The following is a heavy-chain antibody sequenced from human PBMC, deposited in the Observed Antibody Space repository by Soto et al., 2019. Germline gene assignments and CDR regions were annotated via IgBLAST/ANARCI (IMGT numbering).Heavy chain of an antibody. V-gene: IGHV4-38-2*01. CDR1: GYSISSGYY. J-gene: IGHJ4*02. Sequence: SETLSLTCAVSGYSISSGYYWGWNRQPPGKGLEWIGSIYHSGSTYYNPSLKSRVTISVDTSKNQFSLKLSSVTAADTAVYYCARGPFGSYYDYFDYWGQGTLVTVSS. D-gene: IGHD1-26*01. CDR2: IYHSGST. CDR3: ARGPFGSYYDYFDY.